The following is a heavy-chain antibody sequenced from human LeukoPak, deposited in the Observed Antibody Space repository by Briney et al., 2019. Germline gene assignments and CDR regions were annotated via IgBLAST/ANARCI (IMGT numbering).Heavy chain of an antibody. V-gene: IGHV1-18*04. D-gene: IGHD5-18*01. CDR3: ARVPNPRNTYGYNDK. Sequence: ASVNVSCTASGYAFSDHGVNWVRQAPGQGLEGMGWISGYNGHTSYTQKFQGRVMVTTDRSTNTAYLELRSLRSDDTAVYYCARVPNPRNTYGYNDKWGQGTLVTVSS. CDR2: ISGYNGHT. CDR1: GYAFSDHG. J-gene: IGHJ1*01.